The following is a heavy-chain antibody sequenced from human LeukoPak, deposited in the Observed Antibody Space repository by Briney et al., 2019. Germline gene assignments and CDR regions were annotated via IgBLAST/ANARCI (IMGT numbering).Heavy chain of an antibody. J-gene: IGHJ4*02. D-gene: IGHD2-21*01. CDR1: GFTFSSYG. CDR2: IWYDGSNK. CDR3: ARDQGDGFFDY. Sequence: QPGGSLRLSCAASGFTFSSYGMHWVRQAPGKGLEWVAVIWYDGSNKYYADSVKGRFTISRDNSKNTLYLQMNGLRAEDTAVYYCARDQGDGFFDYWGQGTPVTVSS. V-gene: IGHV3-33*01.